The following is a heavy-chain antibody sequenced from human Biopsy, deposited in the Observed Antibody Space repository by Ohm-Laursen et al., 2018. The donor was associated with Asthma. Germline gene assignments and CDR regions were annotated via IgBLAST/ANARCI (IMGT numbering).Heavy chain of an antibody. J-gene: IGHJ6*02. CDR1: GYSLTDLS. CDR2: HDHEEGGT. Sequence: ASVKVSCKISGYSLTDLSMHWVRQAPGQGLEWMGGHDHEEGGTVNARRFQGRVTMTEDTSTDTAYMELSSLSSDGTAIYYCARCQVGYSSGWSLLLKKIYYSGMDVWGQGTAVTVSS. CDR3: ARCQVGYSSGWSLLLKKIYYSGMDV. V-gene: IGHV1-24*01. D-gene: IGHD6-19*01.